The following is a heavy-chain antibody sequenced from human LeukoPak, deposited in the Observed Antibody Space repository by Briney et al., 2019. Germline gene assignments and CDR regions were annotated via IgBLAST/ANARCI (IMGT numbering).Heavy chain of an antibody. V-gene: IGHV3-15*01. CDR1: KFTFTNAW. CDR2: IKSKTDGETT. CDR3: TTANAVTLSDY. J-gene: IGHJ4*02. D-gene: IGHD6-19*01. Sequence: GGSLRLSCAASKFTFTNAWMSWVRQAPGKGLEWVGRIKSKTDGETTDYAAPVKGRFTISRDVSKSTLYLQMNSLKSEDTAVYYCTTANAVTLSDYWGQGTLVIVSS.